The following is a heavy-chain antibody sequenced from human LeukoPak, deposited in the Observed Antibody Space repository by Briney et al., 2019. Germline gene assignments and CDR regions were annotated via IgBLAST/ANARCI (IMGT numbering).Heavy chain of an antibody. D-gene: IGHD1-26*01. CDR3: AAGGGATAHPDFDY. CDR2: ISAYNGNT. V-gene: IGHV1-18*01. CDR1: GYTFTSYG. J-gene: IGHJ4*02. Sequence: GASAKVSCKASGYTFTSYGISWVRQAPGQGLEWMGWISAYNGNTSYAQKLQGRVTMTTDTSTSTAYMELRSLRSDDTAVYYCAAGGGATAHPDFDYWGQGTLVTVSS.